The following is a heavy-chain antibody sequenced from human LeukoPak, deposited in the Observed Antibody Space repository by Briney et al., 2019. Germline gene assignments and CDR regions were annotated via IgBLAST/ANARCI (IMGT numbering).Heavy chain of an antibody. J-gene: IGHJ4*02. D-gene: IGHD5-24*01. CDR3: ARVVPDGYSDY. V-gene: IGHV4-59*01. CDR2: VYFIGST. CDR1: GGSISGYY. Sequence: LETLSLTCTVSGGSISGYYWSWIRQPPGKGLEWIGYVYFIGSTNYNPSLKSRVTMSVDTSQNHFSLNLRSVTTADTAVYYCARVVPDGYSDYWGQGTLVTVSS.